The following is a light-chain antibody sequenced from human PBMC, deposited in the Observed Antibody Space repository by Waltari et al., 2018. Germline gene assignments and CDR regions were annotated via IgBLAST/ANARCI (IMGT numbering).Light chain of an antibody. CDR3: VAWDVSLSGYV. V-gene: IGLV1-44*01. J-gene: IGLJ1*01. Sequence: QSVLTQPPSASGTPGQRVPIPCSGCSPNSGSRAVTWYQQFPGTTPKLLIQDSNQRPSGVPDRFSGSKSGTSASLAISGLQSEDEADYYCVAWDVSLSGYVFGTGTKVTVL. CDR2: DSN. CDR1: SPNSGSRA.